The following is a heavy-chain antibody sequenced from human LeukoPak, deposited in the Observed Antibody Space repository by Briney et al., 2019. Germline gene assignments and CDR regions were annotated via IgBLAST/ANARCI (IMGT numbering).Heavy chain of an antibody. CDR1: GGSFSGYY. CDR2: INHSGST. CDR3: ARGGYDFWSGYPLDY. D-gene: IGHD3-3*01. J-gene: IGHJ4*02. Sequence: PSETLSLTCAVYGGSFSGYYWSWIRQPPGKGLDWIGEINHSGSTNYNPSLKSRVTISVDTSKNKFSLKLSSVTAADTAVYYCARGGYDFWSGYPLDYWGQGTLVTVSS. V-gene: IGHV4-34*01.